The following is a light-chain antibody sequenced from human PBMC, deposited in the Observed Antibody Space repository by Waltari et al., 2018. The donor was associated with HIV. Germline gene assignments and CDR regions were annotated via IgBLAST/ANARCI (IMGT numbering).Light chain of an antibody. Sequence: DIQMTQSPSTLSASVGDRVTITCRASQSISSWLAWYQQKPGKAPKVLIYKASSLESGVPSRFSGSGSGTEFTLTISSLQPDDFATYYCQQYYSYSWDPFGQGTKVEI. J-gene: IGKJ1*01. CDR3: QQYYSYSWDP. CDR1: QSISSW. CDR2: KAS. V-gene: IGKV1-5*03.